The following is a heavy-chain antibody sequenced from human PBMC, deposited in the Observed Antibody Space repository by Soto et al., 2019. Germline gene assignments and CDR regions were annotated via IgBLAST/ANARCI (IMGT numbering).Heavy chain of an antibody. CDR3: AREKHCSSTSCYFDAFDI. CDR2: ISYDGSNK. J-gene: IGHJ3*02. D-gene: IGHD2-2*01. Sequence: GGSLRLSCAASGFTFISYGMHWVRQAPGKGLEWVAVISYDGSNKYYADSVKGRFTISRDNSKNTLYLQMNSLRAEDTAVYYCAREKHCSSTSCYFDAFDIWGQGTMVTVSS. V-gene: IGHV3-30*03. CDR1: GFTFISYG.